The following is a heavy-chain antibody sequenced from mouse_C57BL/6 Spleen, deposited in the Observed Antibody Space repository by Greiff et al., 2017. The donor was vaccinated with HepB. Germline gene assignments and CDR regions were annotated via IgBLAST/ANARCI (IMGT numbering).Heavy chain of an antibody. Sequence: EVKLQQSGPELVKPGASVKISCKASGYTFTDYYMNWVKQSHGKSLEWIGDINPNNGGTSYNQKFKGKATLTVDKSSSTAYMELRSLTSEDSAVYYCARVYYGYHYFDYWGQGTTLTVSS. CDR2: INPNNGGT. J-gene: IGHJ2*01. CDR1: GYTFTDYY. V-gene: IGHV1-26*01. CDR3: ARVYYGYHYFDY. D-gene: IGHD2-2*01.